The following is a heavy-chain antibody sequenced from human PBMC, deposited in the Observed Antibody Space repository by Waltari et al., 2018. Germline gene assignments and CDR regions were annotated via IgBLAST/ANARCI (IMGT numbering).Heavy chain of an antibody. CDR1: GFTFSSYA. Sequence: EVQLLESGGGLVQPGGSLRLSCAASGFTFSSYAMSWVRQATGKGLEWVSAISGSGGSTYYADSVKGRFTISRDNSKNTLYLQMNSLRAEDTAVYYCAKDRAPHYYGSGSYYFDYWGQGTLVTVSS. CDR3: AKDRAPHYYGSGSYYFDY. J-gene: IGHJ4*02. D-gene: IGHD3-10*01. V-gene: IGHV3-23*01. CDR2: ISGSGGST.